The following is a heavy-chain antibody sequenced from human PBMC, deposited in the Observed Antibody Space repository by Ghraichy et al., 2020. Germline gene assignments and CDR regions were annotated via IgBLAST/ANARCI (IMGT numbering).Heavy chain of an antibody. V-gene: IGHV3-30*02. Sequence: GGSLRLSCAASGFSFNSFAMDWVRQAPGKGLEWVTPIASDGNGEFYADSVKGRFTVSRDNSQNTLFLQIHSLTPEDTAVYYCAKGGNCSTTSCLGFDAWGQGTPITVSS. J-gene: IGHJ4*02. D-gene: IGHD2-2*01. CDR2: IASDGNGE. CDR3: AKGGNCSTTSCLGFDA. CDR1: GFSFNSFA.